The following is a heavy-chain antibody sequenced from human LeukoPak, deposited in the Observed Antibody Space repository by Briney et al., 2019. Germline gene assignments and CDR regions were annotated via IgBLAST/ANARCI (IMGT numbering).Heavy chain of an antibody. Sequence: SPSETLSLTCAVYGGSFSGYYWSWIRQPPGKGLEWIGEINHSGSTNYNPSLKSRVTISVDTSKNQFSLKLSSVTAADTAVYYCARGPLMDVWGQGTTVTVSS. V-gene: IGHV4-34*01. CDR3: ARGPLMDV. CDR1: GGSFSGYY. J-gene: IGHJ6*02. CDR2: INHSGST.